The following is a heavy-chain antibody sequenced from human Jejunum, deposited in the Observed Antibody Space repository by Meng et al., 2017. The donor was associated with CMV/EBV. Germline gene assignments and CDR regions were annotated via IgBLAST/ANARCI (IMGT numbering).Heavy chain of an antibody. CDR1: FSNYW. CDR3: ARDMYYVSSGFFGREDY. Sequence: FSNYWMKGVRQDPGKGLEWVANIKNDGSEKYYVNSVKGRFTISRDNAKNSLYLQMNSLRAEDTAVYYCARDMYYVSSGFFGREDYWGQGTLVTVSS. J-gene: IGHJ4*02. CDR2: IKNDGSEK. V-gene: IGHV3-7*01. D-gene: IGHD3-22*01.